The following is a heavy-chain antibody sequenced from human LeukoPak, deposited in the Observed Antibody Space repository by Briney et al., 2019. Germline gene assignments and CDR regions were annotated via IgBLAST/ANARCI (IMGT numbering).Heavy chain of an antibody. Sequence: GGSLRLSCAASGFTFRSYAMNWVRQAPGNGLESLAVISYVGSNKYYAASVKSRFSISRYNSKNTRYLQMSSLRAEDTAVCYCVRPRDYSGSYYVYWGHGDLGAVSS. V-gene: IGHV3-30*04. J-gene: IGHJ4*01. CDR1: GFTFRSYA. CDR2: ISYVGSNK. D-gene: IGHD1-26*01. CDR3: VRPRDYSGSYYVY.